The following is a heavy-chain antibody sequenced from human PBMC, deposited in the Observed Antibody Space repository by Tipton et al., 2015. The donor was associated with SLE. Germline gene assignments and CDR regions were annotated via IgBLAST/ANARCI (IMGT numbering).Heavy chain of an antibody. CDR1: AFTFDDYT. V-gene: IGHV3-43*01. CDR2: ISWDGGST. J-gene: IGHJ4*02. CDR3: AKDAQGVGNYFDY. D-gene: IGHD1-26*01. Sequence: SLRLSCVASAFTFDDYTMHWVRQAPGKGLEWVSLISWDGGSTYHADSVKGRFTISRDNSKNSLYLQMNSLRTEDTALYYCAKDAQGVGNYFDYWGQGTLVTVAS.